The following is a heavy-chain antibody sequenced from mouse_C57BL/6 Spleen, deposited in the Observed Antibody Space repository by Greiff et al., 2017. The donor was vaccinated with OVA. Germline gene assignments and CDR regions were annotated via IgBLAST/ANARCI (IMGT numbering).Heavy chain of an antibody. D-gene: IGHD4-1*01. CDR1: GYTFTDYY. Sequence: VQLQQSGPELVKPGASVKISCKASGYTFTDYYMNWVKQSHGKSLEWIGDINPNNGGTSYNQKFKGKATLTVDKSSSTAYMELRSLTSEDSAVYYCAREELVCAYWGKGTLVTVSA. J-gene: IGHJ3*01. V-gene: IGHV1-26*01. CDR3: AREELVCAY. CDR2: INPNNGGT.